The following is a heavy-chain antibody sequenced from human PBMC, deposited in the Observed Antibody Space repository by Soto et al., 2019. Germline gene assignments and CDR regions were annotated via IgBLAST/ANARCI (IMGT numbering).Heavy chain of an antibody. Sequence: GGSLRLSCAASGFTFSSYAMNLVRQTPGKGLGWVSGISGDGGGTYYAASVKGRFTISRDNSRNTLYLQINSLRAEDTAVYYCAKATHRDYGSGSLGGAFYYGMDVWGQGTTVTVSS. D-gene: IGHD3-10*01. CDR3: AKATHRDYGSGSLGGAFYYGMDV. CDR2: ISGDGGGT. J-gene: IGHJ6*02. CDR1: GFTFSSYA. V-gene: IGHV3-23*01.